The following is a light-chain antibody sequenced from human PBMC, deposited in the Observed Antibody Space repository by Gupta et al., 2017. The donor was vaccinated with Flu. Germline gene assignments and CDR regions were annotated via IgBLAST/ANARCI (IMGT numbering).Light chain of an antibody. Sequence: QSALTQPASVSGSPGQSIPISCTGTSSDVGGYNFVSWYQQYPGKAPKVMIYEVSNRPSGVSNRFSGSKSGNTASLTISGLQAEDEADYYCSSYSSSTTPGVFGGGTKLTVL. CDR3: SSYSSSTTPGV. J-gene: IGLJ3*02. V-gene: IGLV2-14*01. CDR1: SSDVGGYNF. CDR2: EVS.